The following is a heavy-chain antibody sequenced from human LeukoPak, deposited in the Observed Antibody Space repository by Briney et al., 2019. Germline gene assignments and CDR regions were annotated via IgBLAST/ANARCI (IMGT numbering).Heavy chain of an antibody. CDR3: ARGASGSIDY. D-gene: IGHD1-1*01. CDR2: TSGTTTTV. Sequence: PGGSLRLSCAASGFTFSGCEMYWVRQAPGRGLEWVSFTSGTTTTVHYADSVRGRFTISRDNAKNSLYLQMNSLRAEDTAIYYCARGASGSIDYWGQGTLVTVSS. V-gene: IGHV3-48*03. J-gene: IGHJ4*02. CDR1: GFTFSGCE.